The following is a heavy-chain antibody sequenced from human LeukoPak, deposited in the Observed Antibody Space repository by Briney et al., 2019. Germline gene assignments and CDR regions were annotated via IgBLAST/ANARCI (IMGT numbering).Heavy chain of an antibody. Sequence: PSETLSLTCAVCGGSFSGYYWSWIRQPPGKGLEWIGEINHSGSTNYNPSLKSRVTISVDTSKNQFSLKLSSVTAADTAVYYCARGLGARDYWGQGTLVTVSS. D-gene: IGHD1-26*01. CDR3: ARGLGARDY. V-gene: IGHV4-34*01. CDR2: INHSGST. J-gene: IGHJ4*02. CDR1: GGSFSGYY.